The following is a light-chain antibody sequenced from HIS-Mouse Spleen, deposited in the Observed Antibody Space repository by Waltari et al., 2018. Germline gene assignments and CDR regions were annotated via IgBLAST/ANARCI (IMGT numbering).Light chain of an antibody. CDR1: SRDVGSDNL. CDR2: EGS. Sequence: QSALTQPASVSGSPGQSITISCTGTSRDVGSDNLVPWYQQHPGKAPKLMIYEGSKRPSGVSNRFSGSKSGNTASLTISGLQAEDEADYYCCSYAVSSTWVFGGGTKLTVL. J-gene: IGLJ3*02. CDR3: CSYAVSSTWV. V-gene: IGLV2-23*01.